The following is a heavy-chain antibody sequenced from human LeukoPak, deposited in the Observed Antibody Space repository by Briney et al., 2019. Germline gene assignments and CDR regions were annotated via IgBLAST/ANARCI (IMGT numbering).Heavy chain of an antibody. D-gene: IGHD2-2*01. CDR2: ISYDGSNK. CDR3: ARNPYCSSTSCYFRGGFYYFDY. V-gene: IGHV3-30*03. J-gene: IGHJ4*02. Sequence: GGSLRLSCAASGFTFSSYGMHWVRQAPGKGLEWVAVISYDGSNKYYADSVKGRFTISRDNAKNSLYLQMNSLRAEDTAVYYCARNPYCSSTSCYFRGGFYYFDYWGQGTLVTVSS. CDR1: GFTFSSYG.